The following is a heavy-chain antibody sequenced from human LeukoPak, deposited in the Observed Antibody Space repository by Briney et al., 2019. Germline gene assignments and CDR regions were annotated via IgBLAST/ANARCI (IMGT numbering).Heavy chain of an antibody. Sequence: ASVKVSCKASGYTFTGYYKHWVRQAPGQGLEWMGWINPNSGGTNYAQKFQGRVTMTRDTSISTAYMELSRLRSDDTAVYYCARGRDGYNPTIDYWGQGTLVTVSS. V-gene: IGHV1-2*02. CDR3: ARGRDGYNPTIDY. D-gene: IGHD5-24*01. J-gene: IGHJ4*02. CDR1: GYTFTGYY. CDR2: INPNSGGT.